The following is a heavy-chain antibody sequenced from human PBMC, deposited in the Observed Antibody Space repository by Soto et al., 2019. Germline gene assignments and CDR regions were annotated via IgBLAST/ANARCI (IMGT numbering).Heavy chain of an antibody. D-gene: IGHD3-3*01. CDR2: IYWNDDK. CDR3: AHRLASIGPYYDFWSGSQAGEFEP. Sequence: SGPTLVNPTQTLTLTCTFSGFSLSTSGVGVGWIRQPPGKALEWLALIYWNDDKRYSPSLKSRLTITKDTSKNQVVLTMTNMEHVDTDTYYCAHRLASIGPYYDFWSGSQAGEFEPWGQ. J-gene: IGHJ5*02. CDR1: GFSLSTSGVG. V-gene: IGHV2-5*01.